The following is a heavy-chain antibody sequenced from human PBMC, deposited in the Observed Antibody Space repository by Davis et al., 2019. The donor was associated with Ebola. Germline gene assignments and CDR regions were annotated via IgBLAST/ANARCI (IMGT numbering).Heavy chain of an antibody. J-gene: IGHJ3*02. Sequence: GESLKISCAASGFNFRSYGMHWVRQAPDKGLEWVAVIWYDGSRKYYGDSVKGRFTISRDNAKNSLYLQMNSLRDEDTAVYYCARGTRDAFDIWGQGTMVTVSS. V-gene: IGHV3-33*01. CDR1: GFNFRSYG. CDR3: ARGTRDAFDI. CDR2: IWYDGSRK.